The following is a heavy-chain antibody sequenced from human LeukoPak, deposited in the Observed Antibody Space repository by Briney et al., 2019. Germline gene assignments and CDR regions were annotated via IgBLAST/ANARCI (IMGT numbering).Heavy chain of an antibody. CDR1: GYTFTSYY. V-gene: IGHV1-69*06. CDR3: ARALIPYYYDSSGSEYYFDY. CDR2: IIPIFGTA. J-gene: IGHJ4*02. Sequence: SVKVSCKASGYTFTSYYMHWVRQAPGQGLEWMGGIIPIFGTANYAQKFQGRVTITADKSTSTAYMELSSLRSEDTAVYYCARALIPYYYDSSGSEYYFDYWGQGTLVTVSS. D-gene: IGHD3-22*01.